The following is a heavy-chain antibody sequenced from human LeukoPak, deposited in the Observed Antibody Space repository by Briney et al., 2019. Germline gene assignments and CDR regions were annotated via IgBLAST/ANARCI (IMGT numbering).Heavy chain of an antibody. V-gene: IGHV1-46*02. D-gene: IGHD1-1*01. Sequence: ASVKVSCKVSGYTFNSYYIHWLRQAPGQGLEWMGIINPSSGSTTYAQKFQGRVTMTRETSTSAVYVELSGLRSEDTAVYYCARGGMGIQLWPFDYWGQGTLVTVSS. CDR2: INPSSGST. CDR3: ARGGMGIQLWPFDY. J-gene: IGHJ4*02. CDR1: GYTFNSYY.